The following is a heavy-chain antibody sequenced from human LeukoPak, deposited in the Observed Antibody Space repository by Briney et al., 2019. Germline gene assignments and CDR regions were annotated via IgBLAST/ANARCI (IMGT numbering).Heavy chain of an antibody. CDR1: GGPISRYY. J-gene: IGHJ4*02. V-gene: IGHV4-59*01. CDR2: IYYSGST. CDR3: ARGELPDYSLDY. D-gene: IGHD4-11*01. Sequence: SETLSLTCTVSGGPISRYYWSWIPQPPGKGLEWIGYIYYSGSTNYNPSLKSRVTISVDTSKNQFSLKQSSVTSADTAVYYCARGELPDYSLDYWGQGTLVTVSS.